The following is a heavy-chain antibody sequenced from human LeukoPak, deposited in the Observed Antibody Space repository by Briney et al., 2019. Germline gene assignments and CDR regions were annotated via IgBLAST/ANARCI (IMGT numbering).Heavy chain of an antibody. CDR2: ISYDGTKK. CDR1: GFTFRSYG. J-gene: IGHJ4*02. V-gene: IGHV3-30*18. Sequence: GRSLRLSCAAAGFTFRSYGMHWVRQAPGKGLEWVSVISYDGTKKYYADSVKGRFTISRDNSKNTLYLQMNSLRAEDTAVYYCAKCPSGVLRYFAPIDYWGQGTLVTVSS. D-gene: IGHD3-9*01. CDR3: AKCPSGVLRYFAPIDY.